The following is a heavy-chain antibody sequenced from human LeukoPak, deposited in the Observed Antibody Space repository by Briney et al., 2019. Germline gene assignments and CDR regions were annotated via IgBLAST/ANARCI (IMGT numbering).Heavy chain of an antibody. V-gene: IGHV4-39*07. J-gene: IGHJ2*01. CDR3: ARDRPGYCSGGSCYGWYFDL. D-gene: IGHD2-15*01. CDR2: IYYSGST. CDR1: GGSISSSSYY. Sequence: SETLSLTCTVSGGSISSSSYYWGWIRQPPGKGLEWIGSIYYSGSTYYNPSLKSRVTISVDTSKNQFSLKLSSVTAADTAVYYCARDRPGYCSGGSCYGWYFDLWGRGTLVTVSS.